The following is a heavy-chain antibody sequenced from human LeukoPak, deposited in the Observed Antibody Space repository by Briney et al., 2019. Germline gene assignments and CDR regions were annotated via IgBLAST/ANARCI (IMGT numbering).Heavy chain of an antibody. CDR3: ARGVVPAANWGFDY. CDR2: IYYSGST. V-gene: IGHV4-31*03. J-gene: IGHJ4*02. CDR1: GGSISSGGYY. Sequence: PSQTLSLTCTVSGGSISSGGYYWSWIRQHPGKGLEWIGYIYYSGSTYYNPSLKSRVTISVDTSKNQFSLKLSSVTAADTAVYYCARGVVPAANWGFDYWGQGTLVTVSS. D-gene: IGHD2-2*01.